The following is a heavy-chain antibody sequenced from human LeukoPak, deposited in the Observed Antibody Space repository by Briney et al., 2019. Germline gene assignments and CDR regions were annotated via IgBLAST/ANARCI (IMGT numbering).Heavy chain of an antibody. V-gene: IGHV4-39*01. CDR1: GGSISSSSYY. D-gene: IGHD3-3*01. Sequence: SETLSLTCTVSGGSISSSSYYWGWIRQPPGKGLEWIGSIYYSGSTYYNPSLKSRVTISVDTSKNQFSLKLSSVTAADTAVYYCARREWGSSPVDYWGQGTLVTVSS. J-gene: IGHJ4*02. CDR3: ARREWGSSPVDY. CDR2: IYYSGST.